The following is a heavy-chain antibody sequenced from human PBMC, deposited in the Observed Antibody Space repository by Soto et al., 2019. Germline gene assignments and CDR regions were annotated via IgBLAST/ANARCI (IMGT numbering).Heavy chain of an antibody. J-gene: IGHJ5*02. Sequence: QVQLVQSGAEVKKPGASVKVSCKASGYTFTGHYIHWVRQAPGQGLEWMGWINANNGDTKYAQKFQVRVTMTRYTSISTADMELSRLTSDDAAVYYCARVTLAFDPWGQGTLVTVSS. CDR2: INANNGDT. V-gene: IGHV1-2*02. CDR1: GYTFTGHY. CDR3: ARVTLAFDP. D-gene: IGHD1-1*01.